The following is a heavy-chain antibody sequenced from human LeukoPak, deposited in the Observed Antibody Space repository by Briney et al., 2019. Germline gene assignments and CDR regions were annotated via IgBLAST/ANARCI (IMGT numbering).Heavy chain of an antibody. Sequence: GGSLRLSCAASGFTFSSYGMHWVRQAPGMGLEWAAVISYDGSNKYYADSVKGRFTISRDNSKNTLYLQMNSLRAEDTAVYYCAKDNGANAFDIWGQGTMVTVSS. V-gene: IGHV3-30*18. J-gene: IGHJ3*02. CDR1: GFTFSSYG. CDR2: ISYDGSNK. CDR3: AKDNGANAFDI.